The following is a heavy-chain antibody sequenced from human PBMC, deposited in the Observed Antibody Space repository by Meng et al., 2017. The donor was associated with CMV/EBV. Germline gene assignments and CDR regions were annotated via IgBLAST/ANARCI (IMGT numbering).Heavy chain of an antibody. CDR2: ISSSSSYI. Sequence: GESLKISCAASGFTFSSYSMNWVRQAPGKGLEWVSSISSSSSYIYYADSVKGRFTISRDNAKNSLSLQMNSLRAEDTAVYYCARRGYSSSWYNSDYFDYWGQGTLVTVSS. CDR1: GFTFSSYS. CDR3: ARRGYSSSWYNSDYFDY. V-gene: IGHV3-21*01. D-gene: IGHD6-13*01. J-gene: IGHJ4*02.